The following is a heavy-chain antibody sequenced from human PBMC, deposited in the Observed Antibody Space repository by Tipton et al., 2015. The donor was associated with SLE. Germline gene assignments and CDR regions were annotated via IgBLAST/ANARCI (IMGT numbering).Heavy chain of an antibody. CDR1: GFTFSDYT. Sequence: GSLRLSCVASGFTFSDYTMNWVRQAPGKGLEWISSINTRSTYMYYADSVRGRFTTSRDNAKNSLSLQMNSLTAEDTAVYYCAKDVKTGWPEYFDSWGQGTLVTVSS. D-gene: IGHD6-19*01. V-gene: IGHV3-21*01. CDR2: INTRSTYM. J-gene: IGHJ4*02. CDR3: AKDVKTGWPEYFDS.